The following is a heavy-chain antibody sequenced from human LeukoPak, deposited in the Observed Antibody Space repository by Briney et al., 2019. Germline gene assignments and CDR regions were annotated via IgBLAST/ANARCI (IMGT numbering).Heavy chain of an antibody. CDR1: GGSVSSGSYY. Sequence: SETLSLTCTVSGGSVSSGSYYWSWIRQPPGKGLEWIGCIYYSGSTNYNPSFKSRVTISVDTSRNLFSLKLSSVTAADTAVYYCAREGRAFDYWGQGTLVTASS. CDR3: AREGRAFDY. CDR2: IYYSGST. J-gene: IGHJ4*02. V-gene: IGHV4-61*01.